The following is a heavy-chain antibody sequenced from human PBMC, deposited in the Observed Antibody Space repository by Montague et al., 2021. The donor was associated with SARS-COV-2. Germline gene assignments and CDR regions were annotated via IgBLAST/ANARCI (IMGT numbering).Heavy chain of an antibody. CDR2: IYYSGST. D-gene: IGHD5-12*01. CDR1: GGSISSSSYY. J-gene: IGHJ5*02. Sequence: SETLSLTCTVSGGSISSSSYYWGWIRQPPGKGLEWIGSIYYSGSTYYNPSLKSRVTVSVDTSKNQFSLELSSVTAADAAVYYCAGLDAGWLRRDNWFDPWGQGTLVTVSS. CDR3: AGLDAGWLRRDNWFDP. V-gene: IGHV4-39*01.